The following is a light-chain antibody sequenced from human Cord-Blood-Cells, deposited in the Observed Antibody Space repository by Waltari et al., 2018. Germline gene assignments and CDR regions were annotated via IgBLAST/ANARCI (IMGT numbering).Light chain of an antibody. CDR3: AAWDDSLNGQV. V-gene: IGLV1-44*01. CDR1: SSNIGSNT. Sequence: QSVLTQPPSASGTPGQRVTISCSGSSSNIGSNTVNWYQQLPGTAPKLLIYMNNQRPSGVPDRFSGSKSGTSASLAISGLQAEDEADYYCAAWDDSLNGQVFGTGTKVTVL. CDR2: MNN. J-gene: IGLJ1*01.